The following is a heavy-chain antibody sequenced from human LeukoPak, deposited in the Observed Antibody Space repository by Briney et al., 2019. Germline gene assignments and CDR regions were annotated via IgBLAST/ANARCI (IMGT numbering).Heavy chain of an antibody. CDR1: GGSISSYY. D-gene: IGHD3-10*01. CDR2: IYSSGST. Sequence: PSETLSLTCTVSGGSISSYYWSWIRQPPGKGLEWIGYIYSSGSTNYNPSLKSRVTISVDTSKNQFSLKLSSVTAADTAVYYCARSRYYYGSGSWYYFDYWGQGTLVTVSS. V-gene: IGHV4-59*01. J-gene: IGHJ4*02. CDR3: ARSRYYYGSGSWYYFDY.